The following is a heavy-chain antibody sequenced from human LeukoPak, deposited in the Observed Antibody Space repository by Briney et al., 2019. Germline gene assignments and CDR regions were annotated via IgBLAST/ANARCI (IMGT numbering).Heavy chain of an antibody. Sequence: GGSLRLSCAASGFTYSSYEMIWVRQAPGKGLEGVSYISSSGSTIYYADSVKGRFTISRDNAKNSLYLQMNSLRAEDTAVYYCARTLGSRSDVWGQGTTVTVSS. CDR3: ARTLGSRSDV. V-gene: IGHV3-48*03. J-gene: IGHJ6*02. D-gene: IGHD3-22*01. CDR2: ISSSGSTI. CDR1: GFTYSSYE.